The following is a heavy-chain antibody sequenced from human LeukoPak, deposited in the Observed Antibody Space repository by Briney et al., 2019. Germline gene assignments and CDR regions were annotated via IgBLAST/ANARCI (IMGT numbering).Heavy chain of an antibody. CDR3: AGRACSNGVYHFDY. CDR2: ISIDNII. CDR1: GFTFRTYS. J-gene: IGHJ4*02. Sequence: GGSLRLSCEASGFTFRTYSMNWVRQAPGKGLEWVSSISIDNIIYYADSVKGRFTISRDNAKNSLYLQLNSLRAEDTAVYYCAGRACSNGVYHFDYWGQGTLVTVSS. D-gene: IGHD2-8*01. V-gene: IGHV3-21*01.